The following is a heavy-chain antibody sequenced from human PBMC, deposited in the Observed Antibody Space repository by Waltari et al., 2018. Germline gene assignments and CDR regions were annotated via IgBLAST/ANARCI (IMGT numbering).Heavy chain of an antibody. Sequence: QVQLQESGPGLVKPSGTLSVTCAVSGDSISGSYWWSWVRQPPEKGLEWIGQIHGSGRSNYNPSLESRVTVSIDTSNNHFSLKVTSATAADTAVYYCARDRGRGLYLDSWGQGTLVTVSP. CDR2: IHGSGRS. CDR1: GDSISGSYW. J-gene: IGHJ4*02. CDR3: ARDRGRGLYLDS. D-gene: IGHD2-15*01. V-gene: IGHV4-4*02.